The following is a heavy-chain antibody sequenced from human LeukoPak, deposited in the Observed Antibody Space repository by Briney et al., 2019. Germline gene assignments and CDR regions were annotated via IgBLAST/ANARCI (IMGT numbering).Heavy chain of an antibody. J-gene: IGHJ4*02. V-gene: IGHV3-33*01. Sequence: GSLRLSCAASGFTFSSYGMHWVRQAPAKGLEWGAVIWYDGSNKYYADSVKRRFTISRDNSKNTLYLRMNSLRAEDTAVYYCARDLSSGWYVFDYWGQGTLVTVSS. CDR3: ARDLSSGWYVFDY. D-gene: IGHD6-19*01. CDR2: IWYDGSNK. CDR1: GFTFSSYG.